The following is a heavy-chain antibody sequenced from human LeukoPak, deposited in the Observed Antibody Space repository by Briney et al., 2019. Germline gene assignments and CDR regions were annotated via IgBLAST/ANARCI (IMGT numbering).Heavy chain of an antibody. Sequence: GGSLRLSCEGSGFSFSSYWMTWVRQSPGKGPEWVANIKQDESERYTVDSVKGRSTISRDNAKNSLYLEIHSLRVEDTGVYYCVRDSHYYDTTDPKYRLDYWGQGTLVSVSS. V-gene: IGHV3-7*01. J-gene: IGHJ4*02. CDR2: IKQDESER. CDR3: VRDSHYYDTTDPKYRLDY. D-gene: IGHD3-22*01. CDR1: GFSFSSYW.